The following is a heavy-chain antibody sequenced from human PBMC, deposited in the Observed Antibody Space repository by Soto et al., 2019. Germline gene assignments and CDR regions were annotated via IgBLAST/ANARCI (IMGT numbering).Heavy chain of an antibody. V-gene: IGHV4-59*01. CDR3: ARDLPSEYTAMDYYHGMDV. Sequence: SETLSLTCTVSGGSISSYYWSWIRQPPGKGLEWIGYIYYSGSTNYNPSLKSRVTISVGTSKNQFSLKLSSVTAADTAVYYCARDLPSEYTAMDYYHGMDVWGQGTTVTVSS. CDR2: IYYSGST. J-gene: IGHJ6*02. CDR1: GGSISSYY. D-gene: IGHD5-18*01.